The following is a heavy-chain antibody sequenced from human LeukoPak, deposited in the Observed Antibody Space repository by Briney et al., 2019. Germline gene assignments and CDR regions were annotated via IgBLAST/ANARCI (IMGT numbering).Heavy chain of an antibody. V-gene: IGHV5-51*01. Sequence: GESLKISCKASGYSFTSYWIGWVRQMPGKGLEWMGIIDPKTRYTPSFQGQVTISADKSLSTAYLQWNSLKASDTAMYYCARQTAMGRSGDYWGQGTLVTVSS. CDR3: ARQTAMGRSGDY. CDR1: GYSFTSYW. D-gene: IGHD5-18*01. CDR2: IDPKT. J-gene: IGHJ4*02.